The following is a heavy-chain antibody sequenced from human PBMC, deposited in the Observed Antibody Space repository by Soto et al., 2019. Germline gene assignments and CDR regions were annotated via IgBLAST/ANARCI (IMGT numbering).Heavy chain of an antibody. Sequence: SETLSLTXTVSGGSISSGLYYWSWIRQHPGKGLEWIGYIYYSGSTYYNPSLKSRVTISLDTSKSQFSLKLSSVTAADTAVYYCARVRGYDFWSGYYNGDYWGQGTLVTVSS. CDR3: ARVRGYDFWSGYYNGDY. CDR1: GGSISSGLYY. J-gene: IGHJ4*02. D-gene: IGHD3-3*01. CDR2: IYYSGST. V-gene: IGHV4-31*02.